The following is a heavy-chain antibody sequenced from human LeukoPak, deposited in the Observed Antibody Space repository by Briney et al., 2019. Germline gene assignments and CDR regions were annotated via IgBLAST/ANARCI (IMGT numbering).Heavy chain of an antibody. J-gene: IGHJ6*02. CDR3: ARVTTKGLPYYYYGMDV. CDR1: GGSFSGYY. Sequence: SETLSLTCAVYGGSFSGYYWSWIRQPPGKGLEWIGYIYYSGSTNYNPSLKSRVTISVDTSKNQFSPKLSSVTAADTAVYYCARVTTKGLPYYYYGMDVWGQGTTVTVSS. V-gene: IGHV4-59*08. CDR2: IYYSGST. D-gene: IGHD4-17*01.